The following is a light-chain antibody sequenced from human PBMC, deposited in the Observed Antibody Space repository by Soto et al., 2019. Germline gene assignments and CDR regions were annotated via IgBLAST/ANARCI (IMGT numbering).Light chain of an antibody. CDR1: QDINKF. CDR3: QQYDNYDIT. CDR2: DVS. V-gene: IGKV1-33*01. Sequence: DIQMTQSPSSLSASVGDTVTITCQASQDINKFLNWYQQKPWKAPKLLIYDVSNLETGVPSRFSGSGSETHFTLTINSLQPEDIATYYCQQYDNYDITFGQGTRLEIK. J-gene: IGKJ5*01.